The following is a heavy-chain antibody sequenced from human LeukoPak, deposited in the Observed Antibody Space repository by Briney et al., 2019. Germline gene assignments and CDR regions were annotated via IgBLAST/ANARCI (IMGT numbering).Heavy chain of an antibody. J-gene: IGHJ6*03. D-gene: IGHD6-19*01. CDR3: AKDRGIAVAGPEDYYMDV. V-gene: IGHV3-23*01. CDR1: GFTFSSYA. CDR2: ISGSGGST. Sequence: GGSLRLSCAASGFTFSSYAMSWDRQAPGKGLEWVSAISGSGGSTYYADSVKGRFTISRDNSKNTLYLQMNSLRAEDTAVYYCAKDRGIAVAGPEDYYMDVWGKGTTVTVSS.